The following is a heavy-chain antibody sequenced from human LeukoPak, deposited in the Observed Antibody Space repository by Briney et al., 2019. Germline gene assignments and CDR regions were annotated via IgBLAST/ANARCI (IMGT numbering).Heavy chain of an antibody. CDR3: ARQWDIVATWGRWFDP. CDR1: GGSVSSGSYY. D-gene: IGHD5-12*01. J-gene: IGHJ5*02. Sequence: SETLSLTCTVSGGSVSSGSYYWSWIRQPPGKGLEWIGSFYYSGNTYYNSSLESRVAISVDTSKNQFSLKLTSVTAADTAIYYCARQWDIVATWGRWFDPWGQGILVTVSS. CDR2: FYYSGNT. V-gene: IGHV4-39*01.